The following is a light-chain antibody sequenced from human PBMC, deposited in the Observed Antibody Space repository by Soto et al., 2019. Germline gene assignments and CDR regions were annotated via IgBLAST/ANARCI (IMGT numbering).Light chain of an antibody. CDR1: PTVNSRD. Sequence: EIVLTQSPGTLSLSPGERATLPCRASPTVNSRDLAWYQQKPGQAPRLLIYSASSRATGVPDRVSGSGSGPDVTLTSSRVEPDDFAVYCCQHYGSSPPITFGQGTRLEIK. V-gene: IGKV3-20*01. CDR3: QHYGSSPPIT. CDR2: SAS. J-gene: IGKJ5*01.